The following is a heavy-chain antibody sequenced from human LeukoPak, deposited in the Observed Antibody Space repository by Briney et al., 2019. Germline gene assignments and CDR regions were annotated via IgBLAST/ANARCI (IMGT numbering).Heavy chain of an antibody. CDR3: ARAYGDVGF. Sequence: GGSLTLSCAASGFTFSSYWMNWVGQAPGKGLEWVSYISSSSGTIYYADSVKGRFTISRDNAKNSLYLQMNSLRAEDTAVYYCARAYGDVGFWGQGTLVTVSS. J-gene: IGHJ4*02. D-gene: IGHD4-17*01. CDR2: ISSSSGTI. V-gene: IGHV3-48*04. CDR1: GFTFSSYW.